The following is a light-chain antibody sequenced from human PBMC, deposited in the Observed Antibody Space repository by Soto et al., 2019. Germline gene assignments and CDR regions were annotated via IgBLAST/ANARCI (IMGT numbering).Light chain of an antibody. J-gene: IGLJ2*01. CDR1: RGHSSYA. CDR3: QTWGTGIRVV. V-gene: IGLV4-69*01. CDR2: LNSDGSH. Sequence: QLVLTQSPSASASLGASVKLTCTLSRGHSSYAIAWHQQQPEKGPRYLMKLNSDGSHSKGDGIPDRFSGSRPGAERYLTISSLQAEDEADYYCQTWGTGIRVVFGGGTKLTVL.